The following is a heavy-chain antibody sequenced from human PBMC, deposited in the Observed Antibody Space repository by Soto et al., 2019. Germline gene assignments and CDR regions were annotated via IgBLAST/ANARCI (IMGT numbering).Heavy chain of an antibody. CDR3: ARLARAEYYDFWSGYYRNYYYYGMDV. D-gene: IGHD3-3*01. CDR1: GGSPRRSRYY. V-gene: IGHV4-39*01. Sequence: SQTLPLPSTVSGGSPRRSRYYWGRLLHQPEKGLEWVGSIYYSGSTYYNASLKSRVTISVDTSKNQFSLKLSSVTAADTAVYYCARLARAEYYDFWSGYYRNYYYYGMDVWGQANTVT. J-gene: IGHJ6*02. CDR2: IYYSGST.